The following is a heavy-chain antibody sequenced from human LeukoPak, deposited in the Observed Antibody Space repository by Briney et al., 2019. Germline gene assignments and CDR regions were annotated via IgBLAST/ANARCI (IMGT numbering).Heavy chain of an antibody. V-gene: IGHV3-23*01. Sequence: GGSLRLSCAASGFTFSSYAMSWVRQVPGKGLEWVSAISGSGGSTYYADSVKGRFTISRDNSKSILYLQMDGLRAEDTAIYFCTKDVQVGPTRGFFDFWGQGTLVTVSS. CDR3: TKDVQVGPTRGFFDF. J-gene: IGHJ4*03. CDR2: ISGSGGST. CDR1: GFTFSSYA. D-gene: IGHD1-26*01.